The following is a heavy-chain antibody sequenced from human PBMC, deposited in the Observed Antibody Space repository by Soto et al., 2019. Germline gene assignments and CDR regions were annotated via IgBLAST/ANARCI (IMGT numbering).Heavy chain of an antibody. CDR2: VYYSGTT. CDR1: GGSVSNKTYY. D-gene: IGHD2-2*03. J-gene: IGHJ4*02. V-gene: IGHV4-61*01. CDR3: AMDFAYFDS. Sequence: SETLSLTSSVSGGSVSNKTYYWSWIRQPPGKRLEWIGYVYYSGTTNYNPSLKSRVTISVDLSKNQFSLNLDSVTAADTAVYFCAMDFAYFDSWGQGTLVTVSS.